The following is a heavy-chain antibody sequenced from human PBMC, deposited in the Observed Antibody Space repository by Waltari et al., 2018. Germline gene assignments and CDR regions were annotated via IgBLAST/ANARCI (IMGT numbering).Heavy chain of an antibody. CDR2: IIPIFGTA. J-gene: IGHJ3*02. CDR3: ARQYSSGVGRGAFDI. D-gene: IGHD6-19*01. Sequence: QVQLVQSGAEVKKPGSSVKVSCTASGGTFSSYAISWVRQAPGQGLEWMGRIIPIFGTANYAQKFQGRVTITADKSTSTAYMELSSLRSEDTAVYYCARQYSSGVGRGAFDIWGQGTMVTVSS. V-gene: IGHV1-69*13. CDR1: GGTFSSYA.